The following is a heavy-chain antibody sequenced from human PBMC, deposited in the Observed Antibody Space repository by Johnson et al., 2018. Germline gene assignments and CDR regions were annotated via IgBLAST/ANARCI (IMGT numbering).Heavy chain of an antibody. J-gene: IGHJ3*02. V-gene: IGHV3-33*01. Sequence: QPGRSLRLSCAASGFXFSSYGMHWVRQAPGKGLEWVAVIWYDGSNKYYADPVKGRFTISRDTSKNTLYLQMNSLRAEDTAVYYCARRAYYYDSSGYYQTHDAFDIWGQGTMVTVSS. CDR2: IWYDGSNK. CDR3: ARRAYYYDSSGYYQTHDAFDI. D-gene: IGHD3-22*01. CDR1: GFXFSSYG.